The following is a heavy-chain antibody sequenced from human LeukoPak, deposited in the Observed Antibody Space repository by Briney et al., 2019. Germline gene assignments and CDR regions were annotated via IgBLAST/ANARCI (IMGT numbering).Heavy chain of an antibody. CDR3: ARGTYGDYFGSGYYYGMDV. CDR2: IYYSGST. Sequence: SETLSPTCTVSGGSISSSSYYWGWIRQPPGKGLEWIGSIYYSGSTYYNPSLKSRVTISVDTSKNQFSLKLSSVTAADTAVYYCARGTYGDYFGSGYYYGMDVWGQGTTVTVSS. V-gene: IGHV4-39*07. CDR1: GGSISSSSYY. D-gene: IGHD4-17*01. J-gene: IGHJ6*02.